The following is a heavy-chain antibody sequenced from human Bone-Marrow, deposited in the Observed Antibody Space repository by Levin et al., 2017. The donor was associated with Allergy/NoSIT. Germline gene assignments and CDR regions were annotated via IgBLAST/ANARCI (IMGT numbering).Heavy chain of an antibody. CDR2: IYPGDSDT. V-gene: IGHV5-51*01. CDR3: VRHRGGPFDV. J-gene: IGHJ3*01. CDR1: EYSFADYW. D-gene: IGHD3-10*01. Sequence: KPGESLKISCKASEYSFADYWIGWVRQMPGKGLEWIGIIYPGDSDTKYSPSFKGQVTISADKSITTAYLQWSSLKASDTAMYYCVRHRGGPFDVWGQGTMVSVSS.